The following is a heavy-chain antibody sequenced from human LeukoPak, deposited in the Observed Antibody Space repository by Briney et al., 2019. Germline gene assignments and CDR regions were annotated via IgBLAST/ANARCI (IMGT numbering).Heavy chain of an antibody. CDR3: ARHLISTMIVVVIKGFYYFDY. Sequence: SETLSLTCTVSGASVTGYYWSWIRQPPGKGLEWLGYISNSGSTNYIPSLKSRITISVDTSKNQFSLKLSSVTAADTAVYYCARHLISTMIVVVIKGFYYFDYWGQGTLVTVSS. J-gene: IGHJ4*02. D-gene: IGHD3-22*01. CDR1: GASVTGYY. V-gene: IGHV4-59*08. CDR2: ISNSGST.